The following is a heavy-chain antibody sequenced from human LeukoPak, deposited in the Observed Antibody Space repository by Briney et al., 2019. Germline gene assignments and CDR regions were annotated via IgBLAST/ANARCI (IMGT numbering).Heavy chain of an antibody. V-gene: IGHV3-23*01. J-gene: IGHJ6*02. Sequence: GASLRLSCAASGFTFSSYAMSWVRQAPGKGLEWVSAITGSGGSTYYADSVKGRFTISGDNAKNSLYLQMNSLRAEDTAVYYCARGIAVAGTETYYYGMDVWGQGTTVTVSS. CDR3: ARGIAVAGTETYYYGMDV. CDR1: GFTFSSYA. CDR2: ITGSGGST. D-gene: IGHD6-19*01.